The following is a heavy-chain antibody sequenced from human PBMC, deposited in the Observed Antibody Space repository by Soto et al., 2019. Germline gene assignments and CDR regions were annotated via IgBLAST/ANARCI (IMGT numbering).Heavy chain of an antibody. V-gene: IGHV3-30-3*01. J-gene: IGHJ4*02. CDR1: GFTFSSYA. Sequence: QVQLVESGGGVVQPGRSLRLSCAASGFTFSSYAMHWVRQAPGKGLEWVAVISYDGSNKYYADSVKGRFTISRDNSKNTLDLQMNSLRAEDTAVYYCARDSRYDFWSGYPDYWGQRTLVTVSS. CDR3: ARDSRYDFWSGYPDY. CDR2: ISYDGSNK. D-gene: IGHD3-3*01.